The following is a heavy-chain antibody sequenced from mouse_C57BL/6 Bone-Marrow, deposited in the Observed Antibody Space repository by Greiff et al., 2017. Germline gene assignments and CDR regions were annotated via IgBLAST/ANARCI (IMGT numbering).Heavy chain of an antibody. CDR3: ARLELDYDDLGY. CDR1: GYTFTSYG. J-gene: IGHJ2*01. D-gene: IGHD2-4*01. CDR2: IYPRSGNT. Sequence: QVQLQQSGAELARPGASVKLSCKASGYTFTSYGISWVKQRTGQGLEWIGEIYPRSGNTYYNEKFKGKATLTADKSSSTAYMELRSLTSEDSAVCFCARLELDYDDLGYWGRGTTHSVSS. V-gene: IGHV1-81*01.